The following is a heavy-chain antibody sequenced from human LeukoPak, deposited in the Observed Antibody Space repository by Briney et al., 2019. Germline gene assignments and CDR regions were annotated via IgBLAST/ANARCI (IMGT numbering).Heavy chain of an antibody. D-gene: IGHD3-3*01. V-gene: IGHV3-23*01. J-gene: IGHJ4*02. CDR2: ISGSGGST. CDR1: GFTFSTYA. Sequence: PGGSLRLSCAASGFTFSTYAMSWVRQAPGKGLEWVSAISGSGGSTYYADSVKGRFTISRDNSKNTLYLQMNSLRAEDTAVYYCATLSIYDFWSGYQNYWGQGTLVTVSS. CDR3: ATLSIYDFWSGYQNY.